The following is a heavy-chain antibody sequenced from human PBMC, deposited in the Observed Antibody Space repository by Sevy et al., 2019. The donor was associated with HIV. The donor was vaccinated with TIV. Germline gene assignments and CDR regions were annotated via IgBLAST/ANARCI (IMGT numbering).Heavy chain of an antibody. D-gene: IGHD2-2*02. CDR3: AKGGYCSSTSCYTDYYGMDV. CDR2: ISGSGGST. CDR1: GFTFSSYA. Sequence: GGSLRLSCAASGFTFSSYAMSWVRQAPGKGLEWVSAISGSGGSTYYADSMKGRFTISRDNSKNTLYLQMNSLRAEDTAVYYCAKGGYCSSTSCYTDYYGMDVWGQGTTVTVSS. V-gene: IGHV3-23*01. J-gene: IGHJ6*02.